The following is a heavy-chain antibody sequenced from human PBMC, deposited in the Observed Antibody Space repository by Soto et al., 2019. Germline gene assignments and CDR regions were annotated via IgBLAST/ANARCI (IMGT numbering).Heavy chain of an antibody. J-gene: IGHJ4*02. V-gene: IGHV3-74*01. CDR1: GFTFSSYW. CDR2: INTDGSET. D-gene: IGHD2-21*01. CDR3: ARDGEGY. Sequence: EVQLVESGGGLVQPGGSLRLSCAASGFTFSSYWMHWVRQVPGKGLVWVSRINTDGSETNYADSVKGRFTVSRDNAKNTQYLQMNNLRVEDTAVYYCARDGEGYWGQGPLVTVSS.